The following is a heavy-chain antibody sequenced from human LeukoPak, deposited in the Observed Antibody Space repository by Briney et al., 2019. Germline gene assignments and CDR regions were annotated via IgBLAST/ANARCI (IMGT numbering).Heavy chain of an antibody. J-gene: IGHJ5*02. CDR2: ISYDGSNK. CDR1: GFTFSSYA. CDR3: ARGDIVVVPAASSVGWFDP. V-gene: IGHV3-30*01. Sequence: GGSLRLSCAASGFTFSSYAMHWVRQAPGKGLEWVAVISYDGSNKYYADSVKGRFTISRDNSTNTLYLQMNSLRAEDTAVYYCARGDIVVVPAASSVGWFDPWGQGTLVTVSS. D-gene: IGHD2-2*01.